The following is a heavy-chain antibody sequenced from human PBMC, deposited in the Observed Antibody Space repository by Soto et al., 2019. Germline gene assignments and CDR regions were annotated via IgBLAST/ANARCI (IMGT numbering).Heavy chain of an antibody. CDR1: GFTFSSYG. Sequence: QVQLVESGGGVVQPGRSLRLSCAASGFTFSSYGMHWVRQAPGKGLEWVAVISYGGSNKYYADSVKGRFTISRDNSKNPLNLQMNNLRAEDTAVYYCAKDSISTSCYRLYNGFDPWGQGTLVTVSS. J-gene: IGHJ5*02. CDR2: ISYGGSNK. D-gene: IGHD2-2*01. CDR3: AKDSISTSCYRLYNGFDP. V-gene: IGHV3-30*18.